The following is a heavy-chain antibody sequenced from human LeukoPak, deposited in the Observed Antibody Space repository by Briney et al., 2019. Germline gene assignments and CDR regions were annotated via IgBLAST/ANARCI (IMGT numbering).Heavy chain of an antibody. CDR2: IIPILGIA. CDR3: AREPDGYPIDY. D-gene: IGHD5-24*01. CDR1: GGTFSSYT. J-gene: IGHJ4*02. V-gene: IGHV1-69*04. Sequence: ASVKVSRKASGGTFSSYTISWVRQAPGQGLEWMGRIIPILGIANYAQKFQGRVTITADKSTSTAYMELSSLRSEDTAVYYCAREPDGYPIDYWGQGTLVTVSS.